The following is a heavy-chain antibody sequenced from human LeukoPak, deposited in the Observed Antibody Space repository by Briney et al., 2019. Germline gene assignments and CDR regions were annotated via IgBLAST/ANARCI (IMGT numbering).Heavy chain of an antibody. CDR3: AKDRKILSYYFDY. CDR1: GFTFDDYA. J-gene: IGHJ4*02. CDR2: ISWNSGSI. Sequence: GRSLRLSCAASGFTFDDYAMHWVRQAPGKGLEWVSGISWNSGSIGYADSVKGRFTISRDNAKNSLYLQMNSLRAEDTALYYCAKDRKILSYYFDYWGQGTLVTVSP. V-gene: IGHV3-9*01.